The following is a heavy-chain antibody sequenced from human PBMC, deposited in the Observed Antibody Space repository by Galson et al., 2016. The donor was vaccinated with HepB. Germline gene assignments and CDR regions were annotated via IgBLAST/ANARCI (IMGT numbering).Heavy chain of an antibody. J-gene: IGHJ4*02. CDR3: ARGQNRSGWYFGY. Sequence: SVKVSCKASGYTFTIYYMHWVRQATGQGPEMMGWMNPNSGNTGYAQKFQGRVTMTRNTSITTAYMELTSLRSDDTAVYYCARGQNRSGWYFGYWGQGSLVTVSS. D-gene: IGHD6-19*01. CDR2: MNPNSGNT. V-gene: IGHV1-8*02. CDR1: GYTFTIYY.